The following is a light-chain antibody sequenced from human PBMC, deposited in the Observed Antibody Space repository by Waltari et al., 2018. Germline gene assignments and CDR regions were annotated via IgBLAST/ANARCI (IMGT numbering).Light chain of an antibody. V-gene: IGLV3-21*02. CDR3: QVWDSSRDPVV. Sequence: SSVLTQPPSVSVAPGQTASITCGGTSIGSKSVHWYQQKPGQAPVVIVYDDSDRPSGIPERFSGSNSGNTATLIISRVEAGDEADYYCQVWDSSRDPVVFGGGTKLTVL. CDR2: DDS. J-gene: IGLJ3*02. CDR1: SIGSKS.